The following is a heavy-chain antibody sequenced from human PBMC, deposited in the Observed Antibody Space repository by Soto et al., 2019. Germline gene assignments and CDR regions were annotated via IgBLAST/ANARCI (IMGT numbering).Heavy chain of an antibody. CDR2: INPNSGGT. Sequence: SVKVSCKASGYTFTGYYMHWVRQAPGQGLEWMGWINPNSGGTNYAQKFQGRATMTRDTSISTAYMELSRLRSDDTAVYYCARAGIYDSSGYYSYYFDYWGQGTLVTVSS. V-gene: IGHV1-2*02. J-gene: IGHJ4*02. CDR3: ARAGIYDSSGYYSYYFDY. CDR1: GYTFTGYY. D-gene: IGHD3-22*01.